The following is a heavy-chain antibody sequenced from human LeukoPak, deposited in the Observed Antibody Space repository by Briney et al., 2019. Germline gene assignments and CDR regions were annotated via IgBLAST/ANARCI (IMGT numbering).Heavy chain of an antibody. Sequence: GGTLRLSCAASGFTFSSYGVSWVRQAPGKGLEWVSAISGSGGSTYYADSVKGRFTISRDNSKNTLYLQMNSLRAEDTAVYYCAKDAVTALAGYYYYMDVWGKGTMVTVSS. J-gene: IGHJ6*03. CDR3: AKDAVTALAGYYYYMDV. D-gene: IGHD6-19*01. CDR2: ISGSGGST. CDR1: GFTFSSYG. V-gene: IGHV3-23*01.